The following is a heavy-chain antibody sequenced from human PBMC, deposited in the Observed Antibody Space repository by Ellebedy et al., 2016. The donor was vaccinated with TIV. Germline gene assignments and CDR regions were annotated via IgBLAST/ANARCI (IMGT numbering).Heavy chain of an antibody. D-gene: IGHD2-2*01. CDR3: ARQQLGYCSSTSCSDAFDI. V-gene: IGHV5-51*01. CDR1: GHSFINYW. Sequence: GESLKISCKGSGHSFINYWIGWVRQMPGKGLEWMGIIYPGYSDTRYSPSFQVQVTISAAKSISTAYLQWSSLKASDTAMYYCARQQLGYCSSTSCSDAFDIWGQGTMVTVSS. J-gene: IGHJ3*02. CDR2: IYPGYSDT.